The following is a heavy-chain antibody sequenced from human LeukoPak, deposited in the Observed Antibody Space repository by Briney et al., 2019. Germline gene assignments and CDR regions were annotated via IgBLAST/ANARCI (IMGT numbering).Heavy chain of an antibody. V-gene: IGHV3-21*01. D-gene: IGHD3-3*01. CDR1: GFTFSSYS. CDR2: ISSSSSYI. Sequence: GGSLRLSCVASGFTFSSYSMNWVRQAPGKGLEWVSSISSSSSYIYYADSVKGRFTISRDNAKNSLYLQMNSLRAEDTAVYYCARDAVLRFLEWSYNWFDPWGQGTLVTVSS. CDR3: ARDAVLRFLEWSYNWFDP. J-gene: IGHJ5*02.